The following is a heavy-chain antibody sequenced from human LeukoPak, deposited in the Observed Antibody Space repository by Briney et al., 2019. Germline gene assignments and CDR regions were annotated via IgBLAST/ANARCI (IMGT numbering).Heavy chain of an antibody. CDR1: GGTFSSYA. D-gene: IGHD1-1*01. CDR3: ASQVNVEDFYSFDY. V-gene: IGHV1-69*13. CDR2: IIPIFGTA. J-gene: IGHJ4*02. Sequence: SVKVSCKASGGTFSSYAISWVRQAPGQGLEWMGGIIPIFGTANYAQKFQGRVTITAEEPTSTAYMELSSLRPEDTAVYYCASQVNVEDFYSFDYWGQGTLVTVSS.